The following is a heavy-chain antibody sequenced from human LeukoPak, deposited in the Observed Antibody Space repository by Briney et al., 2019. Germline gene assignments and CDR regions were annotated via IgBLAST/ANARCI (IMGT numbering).Heavy chain of an antibody. CDR2: MNPNSGNT. V-gene: IGHV1-8*01. Sequence: GASVKVSCKASGYTFTSYDINWVRQATGQGLEWMGWMNPNSGNTGYAQKFQGRVTMTRNTSISTAYMELSSLRSEDTAVYYCARRHTEGHWFDPWGQGTLVTVSS. D-gene: IGHD2-2*02. J-gene: IGHJ5*02. CDR1: GYTFTSYD. CDR3: ARRHTEGHWFDP.